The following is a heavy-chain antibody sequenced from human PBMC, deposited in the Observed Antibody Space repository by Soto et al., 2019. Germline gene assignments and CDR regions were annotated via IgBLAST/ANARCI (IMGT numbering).Heavy chain of an antibody. J-gene: IGHJ4*02. CDR2: IIPFFGTA. D-gene: IGHD3-16*01. V-gene: IGHV1-69*13. Sequence: ASVKVSCKPSGGTFSTLGISWVRQAPGQGLEWMGGIIPFFGTAEYSQKFEDRITITADESTNTVYMDLRSLTSEDTAIYYCARTAPMDAGDKYYYDFWGQGALVTVSS. CDR1: GGTFSTLG. CDR3: ARTAPMDAGDKYYYDF.